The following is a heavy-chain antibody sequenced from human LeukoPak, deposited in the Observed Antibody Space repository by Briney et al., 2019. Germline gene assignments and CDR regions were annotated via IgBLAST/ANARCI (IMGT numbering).Heavy chain of an antibody. CDR1: GGSFSGYY. CDR2: INHSGST. V-gene: IGHV4-34*01. CDR3: ARGQDYYDSSGYPYYFDY. Sequence: SETLSLTCAVYGGSFSGYYWSWIRRPPGKGLEWIGEINHSGSTNYNPSLKSRVTILVDTSKNQFSLKLSSVTAADTAVYYCARGQDYYDSSGYPYYFDYWGQGTLVTVSS. J-gene: IGHJ4*02. D-gene: IGHD3-22*01.